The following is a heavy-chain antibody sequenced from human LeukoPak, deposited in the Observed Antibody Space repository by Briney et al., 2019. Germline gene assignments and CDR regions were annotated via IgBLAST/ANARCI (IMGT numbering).Heavy chain of an antibody. Sequence: PGGSLRLSCAASGFTFSSYAMSWVRQAPGKGLEWVSAISGVGGSTYYADSVRGRFTISRDNSKNTLYLQMNSLRAEDTAVYFCAKGDYYDSSDLDYWGQGTLVTVSS. CDR1: GFTFSSYA. CDR2: ISGVGGST. V-gene: IGHV3-23*01. CDR3: AKGDYYDSSDLDY. D-gene: IGHD3-22*01. J-gene: IGHJ4*02.